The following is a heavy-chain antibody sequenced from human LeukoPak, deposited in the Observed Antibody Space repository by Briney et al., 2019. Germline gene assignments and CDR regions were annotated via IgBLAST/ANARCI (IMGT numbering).Heavy chain of an antibody. CDR3: ARDVAARDY. D-gene: IGHD6-13*01. V-gene: IGHV1-46*01. CDR1: GYTFTSYY. Sequence: ASVKVSCKASGYTFTSYYMHWVRQAPGQGLEWMGIINPSGGSTSYAQKFQGRVTMTRDTSISTAYMELSRLRSDDTAVYYCARDVAARDYWGQGTLVTVSS. CDR2: INPSGGST. J-gene: IGHJ4*02.